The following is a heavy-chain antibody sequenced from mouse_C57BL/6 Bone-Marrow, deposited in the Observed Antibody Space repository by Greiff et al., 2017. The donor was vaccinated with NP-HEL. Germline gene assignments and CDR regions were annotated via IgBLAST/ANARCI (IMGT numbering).Heavy chain of an antibody. CDR3: ARDRGTPVVATPYYFDY. Sequence: EVNVVESGGGLVKPGGSLKLSCAASGFTFSSYAMSWVRQTPEKRLEWVATISDGGSYTYYPDNVKGRFTISRDNAKNNLYLQMSHLKSEDTAMYYCARDRGTPVVATPYYFDYWGQGTTLTVSS. J-gene: IGHJ2*01. CDR2: ISDGGSYT. D-gene: IGHD1-1*01. CDR1: GFTFSSYA. V-gene: IGHV5-4*01.